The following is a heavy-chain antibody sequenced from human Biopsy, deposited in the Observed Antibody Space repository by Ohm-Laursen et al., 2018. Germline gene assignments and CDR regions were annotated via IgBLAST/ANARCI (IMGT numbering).Heavy chain of an antibody. CDR3: ATPFQYYDSWGGYPPFDH. CDR1: GDSFTNYA. Sequence: SVKVSCKASGDSFTNYAISWVRQAPGQGLEWVGGIIPLFNTANYAQKFQGRVTITADKSTTTAYMELSNLKSEDTAVYYCATPFQYYDSWGGYPPFDHWGQGTLVTVSS. CDR2: IIPLFNTA. V-gene: IGHV1-69*06. D-gene: IGHD3-3*01. J-gene: IGHJ4*02.